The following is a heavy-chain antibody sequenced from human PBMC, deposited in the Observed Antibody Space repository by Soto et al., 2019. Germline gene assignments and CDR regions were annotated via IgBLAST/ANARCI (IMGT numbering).Heavy chain of an antibody. CDR1: GFTFSSYG. D-gene: IGHD2-15*01. CDR3: AKGVVVGTTYFQH. CDR2: ISYDGSDK. J-gene: IGHJ1*01. V-gene: IGHV3-30*18. Sequence: QVQLVESGGGVVQPGRSLRLSCAASGFTFSSYGMHWVRQAPGKGLEWVAVISYDGSDKYYADSVKGRFTISRDNSNNPLYLQMDSLRAEGTAVYYCAKGVVVGTTYFQHWGQGTLVTVSS.